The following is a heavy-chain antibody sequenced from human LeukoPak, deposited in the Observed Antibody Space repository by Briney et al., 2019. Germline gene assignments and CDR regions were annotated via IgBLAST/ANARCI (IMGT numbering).Heavy chain of an antibody. CDR2: IYYSGST. Sequence: PSETLSLTCTVSGGSISSSSYYWGWIRQPPGKGLEWIGSIYYSGSTYYNPSLKSRVTISVDTSKNQFSLKLSSVTAADTAVYYCARRSGSESYYLYAFDIWGQGAMVTVSS. CDR1: GGSISSSSYY. J-gene: IGHJ3*02. V-gene: IGHV4-39*01. D-gene: IGHD3-10*01. CDR3: ARRSGSESYYLYAFDI.